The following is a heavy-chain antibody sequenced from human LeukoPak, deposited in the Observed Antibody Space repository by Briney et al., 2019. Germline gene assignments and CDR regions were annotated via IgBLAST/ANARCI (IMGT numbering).Heavy chain of an antibody. V-gene: IGHV1-18*01. CDR2: TSPHNGDT. CDR1: GYTFTSYG. D-gene: IGHD6-13*01. CDR3: ARVRAAAGIYYFDY. Sequence: ASVKVSCKAPGYTFTSYGISWVRQAPGQGLEWMGWTSPHNGDTNYAQKLQGRVTMTTDTSTSTAYMELRSLRSDDTAVYYCARVRAAAGIYYFDYWGQGTLVTVSS. J-gene: IGHJ4*02.